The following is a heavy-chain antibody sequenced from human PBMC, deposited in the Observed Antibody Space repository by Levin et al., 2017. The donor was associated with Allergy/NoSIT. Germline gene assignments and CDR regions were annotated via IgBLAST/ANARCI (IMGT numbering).Heavy chain of an antibody. D-gene: IGHD3-16*02. CDR3: ARDEIVHEIQYYDGMDV. V-gene: IGHV4-39*07. J-gene: IGHJ6*02. Sequence: SETLSLTCTVSGGSISTSSYYWGRIRQPPGTGLEWIGNIYHSGSTYYTPSLRSRVTISVDTSKNQFCLRVNSVTAAATAMYYCARDEIVHEIQYYDGMDVWGQGTTVTVSS. CDR2: IYHSGST. CDR1: GGSISTSSYY.